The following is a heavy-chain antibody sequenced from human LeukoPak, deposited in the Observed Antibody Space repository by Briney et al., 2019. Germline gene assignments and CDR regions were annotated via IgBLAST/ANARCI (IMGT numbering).Heavy chain of an antibody. J-gene: IGHJ4*02. V-gene: IGHV3-7*04. CDR1: GFTFSRFW. CDR3: ARDGTYTDYDPDFDI. Sequence: PGGSLRLSCAASGFTFSRFWMSWVRQAPGKGLEWVANIKQDGSEKYYVDSVKGRFTISRENAKNSLYLQMNSLRAEDTAVFYCARDGTYTDYDPDFDIWGQGTLVTVSS. D-gene: IGHD5-12*01. CDR2: IKQDGSEK.